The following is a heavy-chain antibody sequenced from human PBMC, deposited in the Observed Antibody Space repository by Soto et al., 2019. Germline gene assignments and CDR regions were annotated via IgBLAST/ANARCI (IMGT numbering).Heavy chain of an antibody. CDR3: AREGPAPYYYYGMDV. CDR2: ISAYNGNT. CDR1: GYSFTTYG. J-gene: IGHJ6*02. V-gene: IGHV1-18*01. Sequence: QVQLVQSGGEVKKPGASVKVSCKTSGYSFTTYGISWVRQAPGQGLEWMGWISAYNGNTNYAQKLQGRVTMTTDTTTRTAYMELRSLRSDDTAVYYCAREGPAPYYYYGMDVWGQGITVTVS.